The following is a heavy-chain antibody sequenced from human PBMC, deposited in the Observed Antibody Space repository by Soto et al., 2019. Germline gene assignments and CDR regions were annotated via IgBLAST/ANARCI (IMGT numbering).Heavy chain of an antibody. CDR3: ARSIVVVTVLDF. CDR2: ISAYNGNT. D-gene: IGHD2-21*02. J-gene: IGHJ1*01. V-gene: IGHV1-18*01. Sequence: ASVKVSCKASGYTFTNYGVSWVRQAPGQGLEWMGWISAYNGNTNYAQKLQGRVTMTTDTSTSTAYMELSSLRSEDTAVYYCARSIVVVTVLDFWGQGTLVTVSS. CDR1: GYTFTNYG.